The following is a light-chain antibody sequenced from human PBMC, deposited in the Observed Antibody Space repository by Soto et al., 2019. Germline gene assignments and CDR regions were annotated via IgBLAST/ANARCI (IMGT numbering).Light chain of an antibody. V-gene: IGLV1-40*01. CDR2: GNS. J-gene: IGLJ2*01. Sequence: QPVLTQPPSVSGAPGQRVTISCTGSSSNIGAGYDVHWYQQLPGTAPKLLIYGNSNRPSGVPDRFSGSKSGTSASLAITGLQAEDEADYYCQSYDSSLSGYVVLGGGTKLTVL. CDR3: QSYDSSLSGYVV. CDR1: SSNIGAGYD.